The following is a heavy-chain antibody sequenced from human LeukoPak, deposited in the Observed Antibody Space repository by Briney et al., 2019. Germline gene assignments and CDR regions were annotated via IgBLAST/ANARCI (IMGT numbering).Heavy chain of an antibody. CDR1: GGSISSYH. J-gene: IGHJ4*02. CDR2: INHSGST. D-gene: IGHD4-17*01. Sequence: SETLSLTCTVSGGSISSYHWSWIRQPPGKGLEWIGEINHSGSTNYNPSLKSRVTISVDTSKNQFSLKLSSVTAADTAVYYCARSTTVTSVDYWGQGTLVTVSS. CDR3: ARSTTVTSVDY. V-gene: IGHV4-34*01.